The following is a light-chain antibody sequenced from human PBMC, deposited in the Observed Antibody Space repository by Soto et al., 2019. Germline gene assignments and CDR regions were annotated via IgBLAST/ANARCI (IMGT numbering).Light chain of an antibody. CDR3: QQTNTAPWT. CDR2: KAS. J-gene: IGKJ1*01. Sequence: DIQMTQSPSTLSGSVGDRVTITCRASQTISSWLAWYQQKPGKAPKLLIYKASTLKSGVPSRFSGSGSGTEFTLTIDSLQPEDFATYFCQQTNTAPWTFGQGTKVDI. V-gene: IGKV1-5*03. CDR1: QTISSW.